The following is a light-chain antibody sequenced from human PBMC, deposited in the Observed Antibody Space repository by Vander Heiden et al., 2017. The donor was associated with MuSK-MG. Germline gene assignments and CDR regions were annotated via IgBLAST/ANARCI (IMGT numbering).Light chain of an antibody. CDR3: QSYDSSHVV. J-gene: IGLJ2*01. CDR2: GNS. CDR1: SSNIGAGYD. Sequence: QSVLTQPPSVSGAPGQRVTISCPGSSSNIGAGYDVHWYQQLPGTAPNLLIYGNSNRPSGVPDRFSGSKSGTSAALAIPGLQAEDEADYYCQSYDSSHVVFGGGTKLTVL. V-gene: IGLV1-40*01.